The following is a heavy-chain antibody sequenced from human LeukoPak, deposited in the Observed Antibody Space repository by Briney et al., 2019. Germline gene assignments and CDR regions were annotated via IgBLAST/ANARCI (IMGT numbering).Heavy chain of an antibody. D-gene: IGHD6-13*01. V-gene: IGHV3-21*01. CDR1: GFTFNSYS. CDR2: ISSSSSYI. CDR3: ARSNAAAGTYFDY. Sequence: GGSLRLSCAASGFTFNSYSMNWVRQAPGKGLEWGSSISSSSSYIYYADSVKGRFTISRDNAKNSLYLQMNSLRAEDTAVYYCARSNAAAGTYFDYWGQGTLVTVSS. J-gene: IGHJ4*02.